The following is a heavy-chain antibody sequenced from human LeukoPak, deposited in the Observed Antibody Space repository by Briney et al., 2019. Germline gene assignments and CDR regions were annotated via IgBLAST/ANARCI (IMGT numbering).Heavy chain of an antibody. Sequence: SETLSLTCIVSGTSISGYYWSWIRRPPGKGLEWIGYIYSSGSTNYNPSLKSRVTMSTDTSKKQISLKLSYVTAADTAVYYCARHYYDSSGYLRSFDHWGQGTLVTISS. CDR2: IYSSGST. D-gene: IGHD3-22*01. V-gene: IGHV4-59*08. CDR3: ARHYYDSSGYLRSFDH. J-gene: IGHJ4*02. CDR1: GTSISGYY.